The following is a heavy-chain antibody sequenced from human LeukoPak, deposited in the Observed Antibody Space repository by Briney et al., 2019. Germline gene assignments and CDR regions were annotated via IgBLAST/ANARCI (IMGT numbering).Heavy chain of an antibody. CDR1: GFTFSSYE. V-gene: IGHV3-23*01. J-gene: IGHJ4*02. CDR3: AKYLGYGYYDILTGPFGPVFDY. D-gene: IGHD3-9*01. Sequence: PGGSLRLSCAASGFTFSSYEMNWVRQAPGKGLEWVSGITGSGGTTYYADSVKGRFTISRDNSKNALYLQMNSLRAEDTAVYYCAKYLGYGYYDILTGPFGPVFDYWGQGTLVTVSS. CDR2: ITGSGGTT.